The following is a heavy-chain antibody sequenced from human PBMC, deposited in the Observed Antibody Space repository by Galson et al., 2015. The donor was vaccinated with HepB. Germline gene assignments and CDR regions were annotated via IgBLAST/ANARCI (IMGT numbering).Heavy chain of an antibody. J-gene: IGHJ4*02. CDR1: GFTFNYYA. Sequence: SLRLSCAASGFTFNYYAMTWVRQAPGKGLEWVSAISGRDGSTYYADSVKGRFTISRDNSKNTLYLQMTSLRADDTAVYFCARNSYLASSWTVDYWGQGTLVTVSS. CDR2: ISGRDGST. V-gene: IGHV3-23*01. D-gene: IGHD6-13*01. CDR3: ARNSYLASSWTVDY.